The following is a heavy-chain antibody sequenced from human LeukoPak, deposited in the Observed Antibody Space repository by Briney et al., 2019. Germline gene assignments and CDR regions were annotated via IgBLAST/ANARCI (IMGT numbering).Heavy chain of an antibody. CDR3: ARQGYCSGSSCYSSSWFDP. D-gene: IGHD2-15*01. Sequence: SETLSLTCTVSGDSITSSYWAWIRQPPGKGREWIVYIHYSGSTNYSPSLKSRVTISVDTSKNQFSLKLSSVTAADTAVYYCARQGYCSGSSCYSSSWFDPWGQRTLATVSS. CDR1: GDSITSSY. CDR2: IHYSGST. V-gene: IGHV4-59*08. J-gene: IGHJ5*02.